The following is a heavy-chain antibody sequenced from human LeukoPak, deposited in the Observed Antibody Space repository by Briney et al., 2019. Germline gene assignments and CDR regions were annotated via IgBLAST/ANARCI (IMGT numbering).Heavy chain of an antibody. J-gene: IGHJ4*02. CDR1: GFTFSSYW. CDR2: ISSGGSST. V-gene: IGHV3-74*01. Sequence: GGSLRLSCAASGFTFSSYWMHWVRQAPGKGLVWVSRISSGGSSTTYADSVKGRFTISRDNAKNTLYLQMNSLRAEDTAVYYRARNWGTDYWGQGTLVTVSS. CDR3: ARNWGTDY. D-gene: IGHD7-27*01.